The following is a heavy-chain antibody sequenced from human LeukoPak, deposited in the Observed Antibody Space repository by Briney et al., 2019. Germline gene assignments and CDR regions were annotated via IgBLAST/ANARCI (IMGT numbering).Heavy chain of an antibody. J-gene: IGHJ3*02. CDR2: IYYSGST. V-gene: IGHV4-39*02. Sequence: PETLSLTCTVSGGSISSSSYYWGWIRQPPGKGLEWIGSIYYSGSTYYNPSLKSRVTISVDTSKNQFSLKLSSVTAADTAVYYCARDLRYYDFWSGDYSDAFDIWGQGTMVTVSS. CDR1: GGSISSSSYY. CDR3: ARDLRYYDFWSGDYSDAFDI. D-gene: IGHD3-3*01.